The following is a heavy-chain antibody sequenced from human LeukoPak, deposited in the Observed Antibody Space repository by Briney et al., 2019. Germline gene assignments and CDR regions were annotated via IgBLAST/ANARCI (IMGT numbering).Heavy chain of an antibody. CDR1: GGSISSNSYY. CDR3: ARHYRVLRFLEWLYYFDY. J-gene: IGHJ4*02. V-gene: IGHV4-39*01. CDR2: IYYSGST. D-gene: IGHD3-3*01. Sequence: SETLFLTCTVSGGSISSNSYYWGWIRQPPGKGLEWIGSIYYSGSTYYNPSLKSRVTISVDTSKNQFSLKLSSVTAADTAVYYCARHYRVLRFLEWLYYFDYWGQGTLVTVSS.